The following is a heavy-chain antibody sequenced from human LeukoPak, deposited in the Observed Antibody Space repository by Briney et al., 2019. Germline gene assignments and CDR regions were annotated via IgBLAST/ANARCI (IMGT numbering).Heavy chain of an antibody. V-gene: IGHV4-30-4*08. CDR2: IYYSGST. J-gene: IGHJ4*02. Sequence: PSETLSLTCTVSGGSISSGDYYWSWIRQPPGKGLEWIGYIYYSGSTYYNPSLKSRVTISVDTPKDQISLKLNSVTAADTAVYYCARKAVGETSNYFDYWGQGTLVTVSS. CDR1: GGSISSGDYY. D-gene: IGHD1-26*01. CDR3: ARKAVGETSNYFDY.